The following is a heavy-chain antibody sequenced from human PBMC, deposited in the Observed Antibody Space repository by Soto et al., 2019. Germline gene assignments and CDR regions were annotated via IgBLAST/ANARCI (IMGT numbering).Heavy chain of an antibody. J-gene: IGHJ4*02. Sequence: VKVSCKASGYTFSGFYMHWVRQAPGQGLEWMGWINPNSGGTKSAEKFQGRVTMTRDTSISTAYMELSRLTSDDTAVYYCASAAVTGTAGLDFWGQGTQVTVSS. CDR2: INPNSGGT. V-gene: IGHV1-2*02. D-gene: IGHD6-19*01. CDR3: ASAAVTGTAGLDF. CDR1: GYTFSGFY.